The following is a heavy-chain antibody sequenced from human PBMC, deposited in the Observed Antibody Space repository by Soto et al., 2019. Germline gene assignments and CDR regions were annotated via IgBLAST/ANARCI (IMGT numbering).Heavy chain of an antibody. V-gene: IGHV1-18*04. CDR3: ARLGDQLLPDSWFDP. CDR2: ISAYNGNT. J-gene: IGHJ5*02. CDR1: GYTFTSYG. D-gene: IGHD2-2*01. Sequence: ASVKVSCTASGYTFTSYGISWVRHAPGQGLEWMGWISAYNGNTNYAQKLQGRVTMTTDTSTSTAYMELRSLRSDDTAVYYCARLGDQLLPDSWFDPWGQGTLVTVSS.